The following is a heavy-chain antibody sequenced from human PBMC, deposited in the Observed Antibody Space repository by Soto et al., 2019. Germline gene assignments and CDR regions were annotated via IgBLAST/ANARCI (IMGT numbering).Heavy chain of an antibody. CDR1: GLIFSDVW. CDR3: TTSNLGVDF. D-gene: IGHD1-1*01. CDR2: IKTKPDDGTI. V-gene: IGHV3-15*01. Sequence: KPGGSLRLSCAASGLIFSDVWMTWVRQAPGKGLEWVGRIKTKPDDGTIDYAAPVRGRFTISRDDSKNTLYLQMTSLTPDDTGVYYCTTSNLGVDFWGPGTLLTVS. J-gene: IGHJ4*02.